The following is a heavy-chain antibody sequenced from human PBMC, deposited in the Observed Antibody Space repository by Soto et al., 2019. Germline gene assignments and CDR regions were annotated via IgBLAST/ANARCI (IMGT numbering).Heavy chain of an antibody. D-gene: IGHD2-2*01. CDR1: GFTFSSYA. Sequence: GGSLRLSCAASGFTFSSYAMSWVRQAPGKGLEWVSAISGSGGSTYYADSVKGRFTISRDNSKNTLYLQMNSLRAEDTAVYYCAKVLRYCSSTSCYGPDAFDIWGQGTMVTVSS. CDR3: AKVLRYCSSTSCYGPDAFDI. CDR2: ISGSGGST. V-gene: IGHV3-23*01. J-gene: IGHJ3*02.